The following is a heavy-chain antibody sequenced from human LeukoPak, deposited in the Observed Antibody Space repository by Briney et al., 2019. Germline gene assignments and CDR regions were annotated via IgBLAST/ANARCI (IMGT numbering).Heavy chain of an antibody. CDR1: GFTFSSYS. CDR2: ISSSSSYI. D-gene: IGHD1-1*01. CDR3: ARDPPDNWNFEYNWFDP. Sequence: GGSLRLSCAASGFTFSSYSMNWVRQAPGKGLEWVSSISSSSSYIYYADSVKGRFTISRDNAKNSLYLQMNSLRAEDTALYYCARDPPDNWNFEYNWFDPWGQGTLVTVSS. V-gene: IGHV3-21*04. J-gene: IGHJ5*02.